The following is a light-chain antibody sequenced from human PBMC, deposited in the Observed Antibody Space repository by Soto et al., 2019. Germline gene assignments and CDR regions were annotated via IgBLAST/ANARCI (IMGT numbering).Light chain of an antibody. CDR1: SSNIGNNY. J-gene: IGLJ1*01. Sequence: QSVLTQPPSVSAAPGQKVTISCSGSSSNIGNNYVSWYQQLPGTAPKLLIYDNYKRPSGIPDRFSASKSGSSAALDISGLQTGDEADYYCATWDRSLSGGLFGTGTKLTVL. CDR3: ATWDRSLSGGL. CDR2: DNY. V-gene: IGLV1-51*01.